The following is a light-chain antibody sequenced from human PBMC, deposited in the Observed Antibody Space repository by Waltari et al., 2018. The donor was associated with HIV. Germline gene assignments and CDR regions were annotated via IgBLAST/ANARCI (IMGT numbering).Light chain of an antibody. CDR2: NAY. Sequence: DIQMTQSPSSVSASVGDRVTITCRASQGTNNWVAWYQQKPGRAPKLLIYNAYRLQSGVPSRFSGSGSGTEFARTISSLQPEDFATYYCLQANSFPYTFGQGTKLEIK. V-gene: IGKV1-12*01. CDR1: QGTNNW. CDR3: LQANSFPYT. J-gene: IGKJ2*01.